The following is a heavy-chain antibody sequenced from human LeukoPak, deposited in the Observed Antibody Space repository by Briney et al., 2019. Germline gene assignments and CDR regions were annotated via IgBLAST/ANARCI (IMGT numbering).Heavy chain of an antibody. CDR1: GFTFDDYA. CDR2: ISWNSGSI. Sequence: GRSLRLSCAASGFTFDDYAMHWVRQAPGKGLEWVSGISWNSGSIGYGDSVKGRFTISRDNAKNSLYLQMNSLRAEDTALYYCAKDFTSTVTTSWYFDLWGRGTLVTVSS. V-gene: IGHV3-9*01. J-gene: IGHJ2*01. D-gene: IGHD4-17*01. CDR3: AKDFTSTVTTSWYFDL.